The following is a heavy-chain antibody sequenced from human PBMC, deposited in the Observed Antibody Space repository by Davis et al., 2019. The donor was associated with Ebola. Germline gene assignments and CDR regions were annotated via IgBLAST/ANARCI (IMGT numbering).Heavy chain of an antibody. V-gene: IGHV1-8*01. CDR3: ARPDWSGARGGFDP. D-gene: IGHD3-10*01. Sequence: ASVKVSCKASGYPFPSYDINWVRQAPGQGLEWMGWINPYSGNSGYALRFQGRITMTSNTSISTVFMELSTLRSDDTAVYYCARPDWSGARGGFDPWGQGTLVSVSS. CDR1: GYPFPSYD. CDR2: INPYSGNS. J-gene: IGHJ5*02.